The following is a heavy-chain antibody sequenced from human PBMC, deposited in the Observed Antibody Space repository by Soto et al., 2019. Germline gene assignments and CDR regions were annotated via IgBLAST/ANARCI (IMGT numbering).Heavy chain of an antibody. D-gene: IGHD3-22*01. CDR1: GCSISSSSYY. V-gene: IGHV4-39*01. J-gene: IGHJ6*02. CDR3: ARRLFYDSSGFEGGGMYV. CDR2: IYYSGST. Sequence: QLQLQESGPGLVKPSETLSLTCTVSGCSISSSSYYWGWIRQPPGKGLEWSGRIYYSGSTYDNPYVKSRVTIYVHTSKNQSSLTLSSVTAADPAVYYCARRLFYDSSGFEGGGMYVWGQGTTVTVSS.